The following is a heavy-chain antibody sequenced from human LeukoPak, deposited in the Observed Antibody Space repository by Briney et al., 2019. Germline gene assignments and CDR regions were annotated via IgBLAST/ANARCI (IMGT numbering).Heavy chain of an antibody. J-gene: IGHJ4*02. D-gene: IGHD1-26*01. CDR2: ISSSSYI. Sequence: PGGSLRLSCAASGFTVSSNYVSWVRQAPGKGLEWVSSISSSSYIYYADSVKGRFTISRDNAKNSLYLQMNSLRAEDTAAYYCARDSGSYDYWGQGTLVTVSS. CDR1: GFTVSSNY. CDR3: ARDSGSYDY. V-gene: IGHV3-21*01.